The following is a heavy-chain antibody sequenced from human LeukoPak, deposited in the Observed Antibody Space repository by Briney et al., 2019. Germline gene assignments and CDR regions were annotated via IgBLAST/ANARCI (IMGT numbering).Heavy chain of an antibody. CDR2: ISSSSSYI. CDR3: ARGTRSSGWPFDY. V-gene: IGHV3-21*01. J-gene: IGHJ4*02. Sequence: GGSLRLSCAASGFTPSSYSMNWVHQAPGKGLEWVSSISSSSSYIYYADSVKGRFTISRDNAKNSLYLQMNSLRAEDTAVYYCARGTRSSGWPFDYWGQGTLVTVSS. CDR1: GFTPSSYS. D-gene: IGHD6-19*01.